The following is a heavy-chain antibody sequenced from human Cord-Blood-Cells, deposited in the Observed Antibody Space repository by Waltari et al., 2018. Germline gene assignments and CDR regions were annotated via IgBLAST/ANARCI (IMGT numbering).Heavy chain of an antibody. V-gene: IGHV1-69*06. J-gene: IGHJ6*02. CDR2: IIPIFGTA. CDR3: ARGGGSSSYYGMDV. CDR1: GGTFSSYA. Sequence: QVQLVQSGAEVKKPGSSVKVSCKASGGTFSSYAISWVRQAPGQGLEWMGGIIPIFGTANYAQKFQGRVTMTADKATSTAYRGLSSLRSEDTAVYYCARGGGSSSYYGMDVWGQGTTVTVSS. D-gene: IGHD6-6*01.